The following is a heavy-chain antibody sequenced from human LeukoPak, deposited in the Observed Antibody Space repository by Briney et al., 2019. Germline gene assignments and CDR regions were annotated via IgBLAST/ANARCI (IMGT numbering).Heavy chain of an antibody. J-gene: IGHJ4*02. Sequence: ASVKVSCKASGGTFSSYAISWVRQAPGQGLEWMGRIIPILGIANYAQKFQGRVTITADKSTSTAYMELSSLRSEDTAVYYCVSLESSGSYYWGQGTLVTVSS. CDR2: IIPILGIA. V-gene: IGHV1-69*04. D-gene: IGHD3-10*01. CDR1: GGTFSSYA. CDR3: VSLESSGSYY.